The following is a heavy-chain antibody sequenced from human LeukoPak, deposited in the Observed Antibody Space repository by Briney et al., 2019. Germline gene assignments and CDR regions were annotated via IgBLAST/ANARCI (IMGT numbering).Heavy chain of an antibody. D-gene: IGHD1-26*01. J-gene: IGHJ3*02. V-gene: IGHV4-4*02. CDR2: IYHSGST. Sequence: SGTLSLTCAVSGGSISSSNWWSWVRQPPGKGLEWIGEIYHSGSTNYNPSLKSRVTISVDKSKNQFSLKLSSVTAADTAVYYCARGPPVGAISLGAFDIWGQGTMVTVSS. CDR3: ARGPPVGAISLGAFDI. CDR1: GGSISSSNW.